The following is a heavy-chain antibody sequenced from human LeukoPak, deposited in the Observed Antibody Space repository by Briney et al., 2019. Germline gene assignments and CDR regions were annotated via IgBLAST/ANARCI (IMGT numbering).Heavy chain of an antibody. Sequence: GESLKISCQASGYTFSDLWIGWVRQMPGQGLEWMGSVYPADSDTRYSPSFQGQVTISADKSISTAYLQWSSLKASDTAMYYCARQYSSGWANFDYWGQGTLVTVSS. D-gene: IGHD6-19*01. CDR2: VYPADSDT. V-gene: IGHV5-51*01. J-gene: IGHJ4*02. CDR3: ARQYSSGWANFDY. CDR1: GYTFSDLW.